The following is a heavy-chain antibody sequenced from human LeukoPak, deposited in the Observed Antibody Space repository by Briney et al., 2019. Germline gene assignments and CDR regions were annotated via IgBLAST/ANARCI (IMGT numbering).Heavy chain of an antibody. D-gene: IGHD5-24*01. CDR3: ARIRDGYNDAYDL. V-gene: IGHV1-46*01. J-gene: IGHJ3*01. CDR1: GYTFTNSY. Sequence: ASVKVSCKASGYTFTNSYIHWVRQAPGQVLEWMGLINPDGGNTNYAQHFQGRVTLTRDTSTSTVYMELSSLRSEDTAIYYCARIRDGYNDAYDLWGQGTVVTVPS. CDR2: INPDGGNT.